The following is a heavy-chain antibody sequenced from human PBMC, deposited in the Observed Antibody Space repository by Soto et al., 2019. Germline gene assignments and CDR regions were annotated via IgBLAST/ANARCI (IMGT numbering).Heavy chain of an antibody. CDR2: IIPIFGTA. CDR1: GGPFTSYG. J-gene: IGHJ4*02. CDR3: ARRYYDSSGYSRCSFDY. V-gene: IGHV1-69*13. D-gene: IGHD3-22*01. Sequence: SGKVSCKASGGPFTSYGINWVRQAPGQRFEWMGGIIPIFGTANYAQKFQGRVTITADESTSTAYMELSSLRSEDTAVYYCARRYYDSSGYSRCSFDYWGQGTLVTVSS.